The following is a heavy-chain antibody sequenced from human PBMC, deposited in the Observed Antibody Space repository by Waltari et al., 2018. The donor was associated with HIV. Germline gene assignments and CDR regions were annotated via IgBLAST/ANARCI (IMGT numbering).Heavy chain of an antibody. D-gene: IGHD3-9*01. CDR2: IKQDGSEK. CDR3: ARDRHYDILTGSYFDY. Sequence: EVQLVESGGGLVQPGGSLRLSCAASGFTFSSYWMRWVRQAPGKGLEWVANIKQDGSEKYYVDSVKDRFTISRDNAKNSLYLQMNSLRAEDTAVYYCARDRHYDILTGSYFDYWGQGTLVTVSS. CDR1: GFTFSSYW. V-gene: IGHV3-7*01. J-gene: IGHJ4*02.